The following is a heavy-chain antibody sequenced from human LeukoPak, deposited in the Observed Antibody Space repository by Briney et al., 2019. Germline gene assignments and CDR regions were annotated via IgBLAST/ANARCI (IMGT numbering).Heavy chain of an antibody. CDR1: KYSFTSYW. CDR2: IYPGDSDT. CDR3: ARLIQSGYSSGWYPYY. Sequence: GEYLKISGRGPKYSFTSYWISGLRPVPGKGLEWMGIIYPGDSDTRYSPSFQGQVTISADKSISTAYLQWSSLKASDTAMYYCARLIQSGYSSGWYPYYWGQGTLVTVSS. J-gene: IGHJ4*02. V-gene: IGHV5-51*01. D-gene: IGHD6-19*01.